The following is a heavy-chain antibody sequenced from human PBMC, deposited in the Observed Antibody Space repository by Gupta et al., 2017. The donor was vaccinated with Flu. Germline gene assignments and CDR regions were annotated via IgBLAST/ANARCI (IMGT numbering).Heavy chain of an antibody. CDR3: ARQKHWSFPFDY. CDR2: ISGGGVST. CDR1: GFTFSSYA. V-gene: IGHV3-23*01. Sequence: EVQLLASGGGLVQPGGSVGLSSAASGFTFSSYAMSWVRQAPGRGLEWVSGISGGGVSTFYADSVKGRLTISRDNSTNTLYLQMNSLRVEDTAVYYCARQKHWSFPFDYWGQGALVTVSS. D-gene: IGHD2-8*02. J-gene: IGHJ4*02.